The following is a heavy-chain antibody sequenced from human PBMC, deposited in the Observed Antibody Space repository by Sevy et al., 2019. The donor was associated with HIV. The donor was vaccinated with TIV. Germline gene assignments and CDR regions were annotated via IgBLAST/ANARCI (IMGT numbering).Heavy chain of an antibody. Sequence: GGSLRLSCAASGFTFSSFGMHWVRQAPGKGLEWLAVIWFDGSNTYYSDSVKVRFTISSDIAKNTLHLQMNSLRAEDTAVYYCARDLEFYDYGDYGPAFMPDFWGHGTLVTVSS. CDR2: IWFDGSNT. J-gene: IGHJ4*01. CDR1: GFTFSSFG. V-gene: IGHV3-33*01. D-gene: IGHD4-17*01. CDR3: ARDLEFYDYGDYGPAFMPDF.